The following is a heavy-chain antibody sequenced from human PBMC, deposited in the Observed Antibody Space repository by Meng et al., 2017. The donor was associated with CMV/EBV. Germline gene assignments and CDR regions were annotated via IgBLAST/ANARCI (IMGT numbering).Heavy chain of an antibody. D-gene: IGHD3-10*01. CDR2: IYYSGST. Sequence: GSLRHSCTVSGGSISSSSYYWGWIRQPPGKGLEWIGSIYYSGSTYYNPSLKSRVTISVDTSKNQFSLKLSSVTAADTAVYYCARPRLLTRFGELDAFDIWGQGTMVTVSS. CDR3: ARPRLLTRFGELDAFDI. CDR1: GGSISSSSYY. V-gene: IGHV4-39*01. J-gene: IGHJ3*02.